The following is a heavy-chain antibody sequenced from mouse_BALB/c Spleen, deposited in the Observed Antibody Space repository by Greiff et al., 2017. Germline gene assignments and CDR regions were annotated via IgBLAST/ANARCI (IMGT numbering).Heavy chain of an antibody. CDR3: ARTRLLRSYAMDY. J-gene: IGHJ4*01. D-gene: IGHD1-1*01. Sequence: VKLMESGAELVKPGASVKLSCKASGYTFTSYYMYWVKQRPGQGLEWIGEINPSNGGTNFNEKFKSKATLTVDKSSSTAYMQLSSLTSEDSAVYYCARTRLLRSYAMDYWGQGTSVTVSS. CDR1: GYTFTSYY. CDR2: INPSNGGT. V-gene: IGHV1S81*02.